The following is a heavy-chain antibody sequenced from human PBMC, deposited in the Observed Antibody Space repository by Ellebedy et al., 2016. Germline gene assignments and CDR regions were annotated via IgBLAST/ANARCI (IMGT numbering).Heavy chain of an antibody. CDR2: ITGETATT. CDR3: VKGASSGSWVTMEY. J-gene: IGHJ4*02. CDR1: GFSFSSYA. Sequence: GESLKISCAASGFSFSSYAMSWVRQAPGEGLEWVSAITGETATTYYADSVKGRFTISRDNSRNTLYLQMNSLRVEDTALYYCVKGASSGSWVTMEYWGQGALVTVSS. D-gene: IGHD6-13*01. V-gene: IGHV3-23*01.